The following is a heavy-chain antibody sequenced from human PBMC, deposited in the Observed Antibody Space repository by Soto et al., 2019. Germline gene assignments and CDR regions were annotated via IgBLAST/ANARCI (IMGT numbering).Heavy chain of an antibody. CDR3: ARGPISSSYDFWSGYGYYYGMDV. D-gene: IGHD3-3*01. V-gene: IGHV3-21*01. CDR2: ISSSSSYI. Sequence: EVQLVESGGGLVKPGGSLRLSCAASGFTFSSYSMNWVRQAPGKGLEWVSSISSSSSYIYYADSEKGRFTISRDNAKNSLYLQMNSLRAEDTAVYYCARGPISSSYDFWSGYGYYYGMDVWGQGTTVTVSS. CDR1: GFTFSSYS. J-gene: IGHJ6*02.